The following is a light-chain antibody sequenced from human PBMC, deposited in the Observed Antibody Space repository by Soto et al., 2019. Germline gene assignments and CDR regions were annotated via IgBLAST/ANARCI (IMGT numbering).Light chain of an antibody. CDR2: LGS. Sequence: DLVMTQSPLSLPVTPGEPASISCRSSQSLLHGNGYNYLDWYVQKPGQSPQLLIYLGSNRASGVPYRFSGSGSGTDFTLKISRVEAEDVGIYYCMQALQSPLAFGGGTKVEIK. CDR3: MQALQSPLA. CDR1: QSLLHGNGYNY. J-gene: IGKJ4*01. V-gene: IGKV2-28*01.